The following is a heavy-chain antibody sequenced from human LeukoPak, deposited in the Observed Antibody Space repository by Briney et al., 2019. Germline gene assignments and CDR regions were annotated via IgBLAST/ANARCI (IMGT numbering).Heavy chain of an antibody. CDR3: ARDLSFTGYSSSWVGYNWFDP. Sequence: GASVKVSCKASGGTFSSYAISWVRQAPGQGLEWMGGIIPIFGTANYAQKFQGRVTITADESTSTAYMELSSLRSEDTAVYYCARDLSFTGYSSSWVGYNWFDPWGQGTLVTVSS. V-gene: IGHV1-69*13. D-gene: IGHD6-13*01. J-gene: IGHJ5*02. CDR2: IIPIFGTA. CDR1: GGTFSSYA.